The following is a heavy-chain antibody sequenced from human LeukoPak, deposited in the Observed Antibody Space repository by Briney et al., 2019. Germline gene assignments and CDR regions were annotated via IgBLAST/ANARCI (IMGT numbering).Heavy chain of an antibody. Sequence: SETLPLTCTVSGGSISSGGYYWSWIRQHPGKGLEWIGYIYYSGSTYYNPSLKSRVTISIDTSKNQFSLKLSSVTAADTAVYYCARDSGGDSFDYWGQGTLVTVSS. CDR1: GGSISSGGYY. D-gene: IGHD2-15*01. J-gene: IGHJ4*02. CDR2: IYYSGST. CDR3: ARDSGGDSFDY. V-gene: IGHV4-31*03.